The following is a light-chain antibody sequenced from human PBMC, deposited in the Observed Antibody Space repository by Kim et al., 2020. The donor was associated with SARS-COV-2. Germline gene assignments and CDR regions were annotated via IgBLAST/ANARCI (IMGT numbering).Light chain of an antibody. CDR3: QQFGSSPRLT. CDR2: GAS. J-gene: IGKJ4*01. V-gene: IGKV3-20*01. CDR1: QSVSSSY. Sequence: PGERATLSCRASQSVSSSYLAWYQQKPGQAPRLLIYGASSRATGIPDRFSGSGSGTDFTLTISRLEPEDFAVYYCQQFGSSPRLTFGGGTKVDIK.